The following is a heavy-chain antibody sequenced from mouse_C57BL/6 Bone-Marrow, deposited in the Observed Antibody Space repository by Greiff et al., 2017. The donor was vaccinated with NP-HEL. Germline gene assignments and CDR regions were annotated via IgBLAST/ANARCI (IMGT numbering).Heavy chain of an antibody. V-gene: IGHV5-2*01. J-gene: IGHJ3*01. CDR3: ARLGSSYAWFAY. Sequence: EVKLMESGGGLVQPGESLKLSCESNEYEFPSHDMSWVRTTPEKRLELVAAINSDGGSTYYPDTMERRFIISRDNTKKTLYLQMSSLRSEDTALYYCARLGSSYAWFAYWGQGTLVTVSA. CDR1: EYEFPSHD. D-gene: IGHD1-1*01. CDR2: INSDGGST.